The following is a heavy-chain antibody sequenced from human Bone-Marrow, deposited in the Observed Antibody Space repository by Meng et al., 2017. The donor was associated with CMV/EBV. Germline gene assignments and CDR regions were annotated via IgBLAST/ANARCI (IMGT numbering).Heavy chain of an antibody. J-gene: IGHJ6*01. CDR2: MNPNSGNT. V-gene: IGHV1-8*01. D-gene: IGHD3-10*01. CDR3: ERHGDYGSGSYYKTVYYYSYGMAD. Sequence: ASVKVSCKASGYTFTSYDINWLRQATGQGLEWMGWMNPNSGNTGYAQKFQGRVTMTRNTSISTAYMELSSLRSEDTSVYYCERHGDYGSGSYYKTVYYYSYGMADWGPGNTVNGAS. CDR1: GYTFTSYD.